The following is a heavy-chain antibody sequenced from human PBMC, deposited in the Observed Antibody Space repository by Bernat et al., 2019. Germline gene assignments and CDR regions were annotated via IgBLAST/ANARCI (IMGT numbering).Heavy chain of an antibody. D-gene: IGHD2-8*01. J-gene: IGHJ4*02. V-gene: IGHV3-15*01. Sequence: EVQLVESGGGPVKPGGSLRLSCAASGFSFSNAWMSWVRQAPGKGLEWVGRIKRKNDGGTTDYAAPVKGRFTISSDDAKTTLYLQMNSLKTEDTAVYYCTTGYCSNGVCYTYFDHWGQGTLVTVSS. CDR1: GFSFSNAW. CDR2: IKRKNDGGTT. CDR3: TTGYCSNGVCYTYFDH.